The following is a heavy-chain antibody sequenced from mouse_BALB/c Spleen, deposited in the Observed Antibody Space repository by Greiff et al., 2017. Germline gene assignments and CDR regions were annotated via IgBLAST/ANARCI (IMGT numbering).Heavy chain of an antibody. Sequence: ESGPGLVKPSQSLSLTCSVTGYSITSGYYWNWIRQFPGNKLEWMGYISYDGSNNYNPSLKNRISITRDTSKNQFFLKLNSVTTEDTATYYCASPLRHWYFDVWGAGTTVTVSS. CDR2: ISYDGSN. V-gene: IGHV3-6*02. D-gene: IGHD1-1*01. CDR3: ASPLRHWYFDV. CDR1: GYSITSGYY. J-gene: IGHJ1*01.